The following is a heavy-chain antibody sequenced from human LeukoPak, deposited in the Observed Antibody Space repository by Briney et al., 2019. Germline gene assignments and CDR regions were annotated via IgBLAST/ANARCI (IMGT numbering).Heavy chain of an antibody. D-gene: IGHD3-10*01. CDR1: GGSISSGDYY. Sequence: SETLSLTCTVSGGSISSGDYYWSWIRQPPGKGLGWIGYIYYSGSTYYNPSLESRVTISVDTSKNQFSLKLSSVTAADTAVYYCAREDATMVRGGFDYWGQGTLVTVSS. CDR3: AREDATMVRGGFDY. V-gene: IGHV4-30-4*01. CDR2: IYYSGST. J-gene: IGHJ4*02.